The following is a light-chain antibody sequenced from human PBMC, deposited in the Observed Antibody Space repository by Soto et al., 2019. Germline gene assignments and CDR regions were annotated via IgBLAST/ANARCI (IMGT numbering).Light chain of an antibody. V-gene: IGLV2-14*03. CDR1: SSDVGDFNY. Sequence: QSALTQPASVSGSPGRSVTISCTGTSSDVGDFNYVFWYQHLPARASKLIIYGVTNRPVGISYRFSASKSSRTASLTISGLQAEDEADYYCSSYSSITTHVVFGGGTKVTVL. CDR3: SSYSSITTHVV. CDR2: GVT. J-gene: IGLJ2*01.